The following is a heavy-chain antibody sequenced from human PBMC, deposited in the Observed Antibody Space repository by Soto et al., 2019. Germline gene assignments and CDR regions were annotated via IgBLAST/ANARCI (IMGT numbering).Heavy chain of an antibody. J-gene: IGHJ4*02. V-gene: IGHV1-24*01. CDR2: FDPEDGET. D-gene: IGHD1-1*01. CDR1: GYTLTELS. Sequence: ASVKVSCKVSGYTLTELSMHWVRQAPGKGLEWMGGFDPEDGETIYAQKFQGRVTMTEDTSTETAYMELSSLRSEDTAVYYCATDGATTGGLDYWGQGTLVTVSS. CDR3: ATDGATTGGLDY.